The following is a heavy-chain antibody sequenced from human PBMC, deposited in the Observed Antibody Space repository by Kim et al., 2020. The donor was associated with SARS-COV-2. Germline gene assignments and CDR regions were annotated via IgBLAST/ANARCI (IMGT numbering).Heavy chain of an antibody. V-gene: IGHV3-9*01. D-gene: IGHD6-13*01. J-gene: IGHJ1*01. CDR3: AKVGSSSRYGYFQH. Sequence: ANSLRARFTITRDNAKNSLNLQMNSLRAGDTALYYCAKVGSSSRYGYFQHWGQGTLVTVSS.